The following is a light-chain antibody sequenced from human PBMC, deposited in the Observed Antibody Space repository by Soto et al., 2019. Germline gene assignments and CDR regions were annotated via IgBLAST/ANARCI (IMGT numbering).Light chain of an antibody. CDR3: SSYTSISTQV. CDR1: SSDVGGYDY. CDR2: EVT. V-gene: IGLV2-8*01. J-gene: IGLJ3*02. Sequence: QSALTQPPSASGSPGQSVTISCTGTSSDVGGYDYVSWYQQHPGKAPKLMIYEVTKRPSWVPDRFSGSKSGNTASLTISGLQAEDEADYYCSSYTSISTQVFGGGTKLTVL.